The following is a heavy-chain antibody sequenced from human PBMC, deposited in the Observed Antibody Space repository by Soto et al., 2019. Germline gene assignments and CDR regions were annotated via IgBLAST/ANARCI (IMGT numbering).Heavy chain of an antibody. V-gene: IGHV1-69*12. CDR3: ARPTYYDFWSGYQTGYYYYGMDV. Sequence: QVQLVQSGAEVKKPGSSVKVSCKASGGTFSSYGISWVRQAPGQGLEWMGGIIPIIGTANYAQKFQGRVTITADESTSTAYTELSSLRPEDTAAYYCARPTYYDFWSGYQTGYYYYGMDVWGQGTTVTVSS. J-gene: IGHJ6*02. CDR1: GGTFSSYG. D-gene: IGHD3-3*01. CDR2: IIPIIGTA.